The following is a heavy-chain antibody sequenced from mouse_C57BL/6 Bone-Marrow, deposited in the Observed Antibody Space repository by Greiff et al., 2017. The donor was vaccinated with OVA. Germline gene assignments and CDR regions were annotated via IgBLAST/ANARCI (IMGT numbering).Heavy chain of an antibody. CDR3: ARERLRRAMDY. J-gene: IGHJ4*01. D-gene: IGHD2-4*01. CDR2: ISYDGSN. CDR1: GYSITSGYY. V-gene: IGHV3-6*01. Sequence: EVQLVESGPGLVKPSQSLSLTCSVTGYSITSGYYWNWIRQFPGNKLEWIGYISYDGSNNYNPSLKNRISITRDTSKNQFFLKLNSVTTEDTATYYCARERLRRAMDYWGQGTSVTVSS.